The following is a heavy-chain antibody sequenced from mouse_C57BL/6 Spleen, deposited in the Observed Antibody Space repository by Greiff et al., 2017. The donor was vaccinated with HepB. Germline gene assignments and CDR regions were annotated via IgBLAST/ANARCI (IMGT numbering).Heavy chain of an antibody. V-gene: IGHV1-26*01. D-gene: IGHD1-1*01. J-gene: IGHJ1*03. CDR2: INPNNGGT. Sequence: EVQLQQSGPELVKPGASVKISCKASGYTFTDYYMNWVKQSHGKSLEWIGDINPNNGGTSYNQKFKGKATLTVDKSSSTAYMELRSLTSEDSAVYYCARYEHYYGRGWYFDVWGTGTTVTVSS. CDR3: ARYEHYYGRGWYFDV. CDR1: GYTFTDYY.